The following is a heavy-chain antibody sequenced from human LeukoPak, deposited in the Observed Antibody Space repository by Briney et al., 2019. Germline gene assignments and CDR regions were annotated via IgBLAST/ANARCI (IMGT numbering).Heavy chain of an antibody. V-gene: IGHV3-23*01. Sequence: GGSLRLSCAASGFTFNKYAMSWFRQAPGKGLEWVSGISAIDGSTYYADSVKGRFTISRDTSKTALYLQMHNLRAEDTAVYYCAKVEYDYDLGEDAYEKWGQGTMVTVSS. D-gene: IGHD3-22*01. CDR3: AKVEYDYDLGEDAYEK. CDR2: ISAIDGST. J-gene: IGHJ3*02. CDR1: GFTFNKYA.